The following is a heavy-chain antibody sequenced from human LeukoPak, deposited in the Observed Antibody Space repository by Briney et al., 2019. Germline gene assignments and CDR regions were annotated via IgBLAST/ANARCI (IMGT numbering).Heavy chain of an antibody. V-gene: IGHV1-8*01. Sequence: PGASVKVSCKASGYTFTSYDINWVRQATGQGLEWMGWMNPNSGNTGYAQKFQGRVTMTRNTSISTAYMELSSLRSEDTAVYYCARDRLPHYTAWIDYWGQGTLVTVSS. J-gene: IGHJ4*02. D-gene: IGHD5-18*01. CDR3: ARDRLPHYTAWIDY. CDR1: GYTFTSYD. CDR2: MNPNSGNT.